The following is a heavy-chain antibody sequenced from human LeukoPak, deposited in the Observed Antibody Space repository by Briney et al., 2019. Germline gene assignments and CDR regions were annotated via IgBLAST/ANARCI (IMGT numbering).Heavy chain of an antibody. CDR2: ISTGSSTT. Sequence: GGSLRLSCAASEFAFSTYNMNWVRQAPGKGLEWVSYISTGSSTTYYADSVKGRFTISRDNVENSLYLQMNSLRDEDTAVYCCARVAAGYSVNYFDYWAREPWSPSPQ. CDR3: ARVAAGYSVNYFDY. V-gene: IGHV3-48*02. D-gene: IGHD4-23*01. J-gene: IGHJ4*02. CDR1: EFAFSTYN.